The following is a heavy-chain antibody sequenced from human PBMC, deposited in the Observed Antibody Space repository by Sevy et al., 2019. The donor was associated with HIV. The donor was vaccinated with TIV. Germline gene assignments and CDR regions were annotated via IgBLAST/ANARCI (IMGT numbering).Heavy chain of an antibody. CDR1: GFTFSTYA. D-gene: IGHD7-27*01. J-gene: IGHJ4*02. CDR2: VSSDGSEI. V-gene: IGHV3-30-3*01. CDR3: ARDQLGSIDY. Sequence: GSLRLSCAVSGFTFSTYAMHWVRQAPGKGLECVAIVSSDGSEINYADSVKGLFTISRDNSRNTLYLQMNSLRTEDTALYYCARDQLGSIDYWGQGTLVTVSS.